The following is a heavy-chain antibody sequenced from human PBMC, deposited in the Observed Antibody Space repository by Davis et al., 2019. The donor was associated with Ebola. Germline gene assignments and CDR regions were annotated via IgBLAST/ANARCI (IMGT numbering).Heavy chain of an antibody. CDR2: IIPIFGTA. Sequence: SVKVSCKASGGTFNTYAISWVRQAPGQGLEWMGGIIPIFGTANYAQRFQGRVTITADESTSTAYMELSSLRSEDTAVYYCARDRYSDGRGHFFEQSHWGQGTLVTVSS. J-gene: IGHJ4*02. D-gene: IGHD3-22*01. CDR3: ARDRYSDGRGHFFEQSH. V-gene: IGHV1-69*13. CDR1: GGTFNTYA.